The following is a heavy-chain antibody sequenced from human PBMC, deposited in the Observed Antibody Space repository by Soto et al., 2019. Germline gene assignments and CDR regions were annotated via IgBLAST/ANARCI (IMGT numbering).Heavy chain of an antibody. CDR2: INTYNGNT. CDR3: AEVVGYVTPSPPDV. J-gene: IGHJ6*02. Sequence: QVQLVQSRAEVKNPGASVKVSCKASGYSFTRYGIAWARQAPGQGLEWMGWINTYNGNTNYAQNRQGQTTLTTHPTTSTSLMGPTSLRSKHTAIFFCAEVVGYVTPSPPDVWGQGTTVIVSS. D-gene: IGHD2-15*01. V-gene: IGHV1-18*01. CDR1: GYSFTRYG.